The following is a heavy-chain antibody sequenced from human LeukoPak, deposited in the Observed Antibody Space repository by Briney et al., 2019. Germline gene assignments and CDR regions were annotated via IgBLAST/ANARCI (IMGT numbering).Heavy chain of an antibody. CDR2: IYYSGSP. D-gene: IGHD1-26*01. CDR3: ARQKLGNFDY. CDR1: GGSICSSSYY. J-gene: IGHJ4*02. V-gene: IGHV4-39*01. Sequence: SETLSLTCTVSGGSICSSSYYWGWGRQPPGKGLEWIRCIYYSGSPYYNPSLKSRVTISVDTSKNQFSLKLSSVTAADTAVYYCARQKLGNFDYWGQGTLVTVSS.